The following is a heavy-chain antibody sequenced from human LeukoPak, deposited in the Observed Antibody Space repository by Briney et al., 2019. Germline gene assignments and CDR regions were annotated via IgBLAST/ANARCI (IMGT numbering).Heavy chain of an antibody. D-gene: IGHD6-19*01. CDR1: RYTFAGYY. CDR3: ARDLVSGWYGFYYYYYYMDV. J-gene: IGHJ6*03. V-gene: IGHV1-2*02. CDR2: INPTSGGT. Sequence: GASVKVSCKASRYTFAGYYMHWVRQAPGQGLEWMGWINPTSGGTNYAQKFQGRVTMTRDTSISTAYMELSRLRSDDTAVYYCARDLVSGWYGFYYYYYYMDVWGKGTTVTVSS.